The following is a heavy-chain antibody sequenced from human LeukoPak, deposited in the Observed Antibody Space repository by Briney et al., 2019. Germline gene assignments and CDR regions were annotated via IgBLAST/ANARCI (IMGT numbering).Heavy chain of an antibody. CDR2: MNPNNDET. Sequence: ASVKVSCKASGYPFTSYEINWVRQAPGQGLEWLGWMNPNNDETGYEAKFQGRVAMTMNMPINTAYMELSGLRSEDTAVYYCARSDNTYWYYYYSLDVWGQGTTVTVSS. V-gene: IGHV1-8*01. J-gene: IGHJ6*02. CDR3: ARSDNTYWYYYYSLDV. D-gene: IGHD2-8*02. CDR1: GYPFTSYE.